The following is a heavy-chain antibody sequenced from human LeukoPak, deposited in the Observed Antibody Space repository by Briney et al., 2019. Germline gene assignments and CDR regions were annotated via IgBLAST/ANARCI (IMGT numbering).Heavy chain of an antibody. V-gene: IGHV1-8*03. D-gene: IGHD3-10*01. CDR1: GYTFTSYD. Sequence: ASVKVSCKASGYTFTSYDINWVRQATGQGLEWMGWMNPNSGNTGYAQKFQGRVTITRNTSISAAYMELSSLRSEDTAVYYCARGRAVRGVIKYYYYYYMDVWGKGTTVTISS. CDR3: ARGRAVRGVIKYYYYYYMDV. CDR2: MNPNSGNT. J-gene: IGHJ6*03.